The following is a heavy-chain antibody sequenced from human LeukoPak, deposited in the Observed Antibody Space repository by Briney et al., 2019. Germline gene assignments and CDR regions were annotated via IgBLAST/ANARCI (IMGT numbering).Heavy chain of an antibody. D-gene: IGHD1-26*01. CDR3: ARVLYSGSYHAFGY. J-gene: IGHJ4*02. Sequence: ASVKVSCKASGYTFTSYAMNWVRQAPGQGLEWMGWISAYNGNTNYVQKLQGRVTMTTDTSTSTAYMELRSLRSDDTAVYYCARVLYSGSYHAFGYWGQGTLVTVSS. V-gene: IGHV1-18*01. CDR1: GYTFTSYA. CDR2: ISAYNGNT.